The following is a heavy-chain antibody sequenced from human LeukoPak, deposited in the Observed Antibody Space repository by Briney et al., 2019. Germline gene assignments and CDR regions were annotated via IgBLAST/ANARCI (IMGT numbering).Heavy chain of an antibody. D-gene: IGHD2-15*01. CDR3: ARAKFRYCSGGSCYPTTGY. Sequence: GGSLRLSCAASGFTFSSYSMNWVRQAPGKGLEWVSSISSSGSYIYYADSVKGRFTISRDNAKNSLYLQMNSLRAEDTAVYYCARAKFRYCSGGSCYPTTGYWGQGTLVTVSS. V-gene: IGHV3-21*04. CDR1: GFTFSSYS. CDR2: ISSSGSYI. J-gene: IGHJ4*02.